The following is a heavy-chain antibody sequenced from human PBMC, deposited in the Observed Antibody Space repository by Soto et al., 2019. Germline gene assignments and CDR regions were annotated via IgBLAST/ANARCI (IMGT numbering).Heavy chain of an antibody. V-gene: IGHV3-48*02. CDR1: GFTFSSYS. Sequence: EVQLVESGGGLVQPGGSLRLSCAASGFTFSSYSMNWVRQAPGKGLEWVSYISSSSSTIYYADSVKGRFTISRDNAKNSLYLQMNSLRDEDKAVYYCARGRRPYYYYGMDVWGQGTTVTVSS. D-gene: IGHD6-25*01. CDR3: ARGRRPYYYYGMDV. J-gene: IGHJ6*02. CDR2: ISSSSSTI.